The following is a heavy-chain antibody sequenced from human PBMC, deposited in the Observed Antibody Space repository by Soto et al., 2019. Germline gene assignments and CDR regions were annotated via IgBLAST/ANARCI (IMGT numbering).Heavy chain of an antibody. J-gene: IGHJ6*02. D-gene: IGHD1-26*01. Sequence: LRLSFAASGFTFSSYGMHWVRQAPGKGLEWVAVISYDGSNKYYADSVKGRFTISRDNSKNTLYLQMNSLRAEDTAVYYCAKAGPSIVGATSSYGMDVWGQGTTVTVSS. V-gene: IGHV3-30*18. CDR1: GFTFSSYG. CDR2: ISYDGSNK. CDR3: AKAGPSIVGATSSYGMDV.